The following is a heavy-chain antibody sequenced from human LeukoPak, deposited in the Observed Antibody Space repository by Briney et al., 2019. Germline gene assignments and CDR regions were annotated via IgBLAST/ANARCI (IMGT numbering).Heavy chain of an antibody. CDR2: IYYSGST. CDR1: GGSISGYY. CDR3: ARDPGGDGLDY. Sequence: SETLSLTCAASGGSISGYYWSWIRQPPGKGLEWIGYIYYSGSTNYNPSLKSRVTISVDTSKNQFSLKLSCVTAAVTAVYYCARDPGGDGLDYWGQGTMVTVSS. J-gene: IGHJ4*02. D-gene: IGHD5-24*01. V-gene: IGHV4-59*01.